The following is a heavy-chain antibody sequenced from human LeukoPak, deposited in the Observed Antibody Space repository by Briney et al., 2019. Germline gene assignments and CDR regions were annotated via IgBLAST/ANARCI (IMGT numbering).Heavy chain of an antibody. CDR2: ISSNGGST. CDR3: VKRRGDYYDGYYFDY. Sequence: PGGSLRLSCSASGFTFSRYAMHWVREARGKGLEYVSAISSNGGSTYYADSVKGRFTISRDNHKNTLSLQMSSLRAEDTAVYYCVKRRGDYYDGYYFDYWGQGTLVTVSS. V-gene: IGHV3-64D*09. CDR1: GFTFSRYA. D-gene: IGHD3-22*01. J-gene: IGHJ4*02.